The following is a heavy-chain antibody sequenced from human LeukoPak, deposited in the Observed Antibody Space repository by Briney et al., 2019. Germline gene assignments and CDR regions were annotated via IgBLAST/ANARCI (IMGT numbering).Heavy chain of an antibody. CDR1: EFSFSNYW. CDR2: IKQGGIEK. Sequence: PGGSLRLSCLASEFSFSNYWVTWVRQAPGKGLEWVASIKQGGIEKNYVDSVKGRFTISRDNAKNSLYLQMNNLRAEDTAVYYCARGGAVAGIDYWGQGTLVTVSS. CDR3: ARGGAVAGIDY. V-gene: IGHV3-7*01. D-gene: IGHD6-19*01. J-gene: IGHJ4*02.